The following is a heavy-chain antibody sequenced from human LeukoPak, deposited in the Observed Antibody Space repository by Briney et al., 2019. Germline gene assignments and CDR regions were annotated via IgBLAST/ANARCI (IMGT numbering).Heavy chain of an antibody. CDR2: IRPDGSQK. V-gene: IGHV3-7*03. Sequence: RPGGSLRLSCAASGFTFRNYWMSWVRQAPGEGLEWVANIRPDGSQKYYVDSARGRFTISRDNAKSSLYLQMSSLRPEDTATYYYARDFQPRYCSSSSCSPAWGQGTTVTVSS. CDR3: ARDFQPRYCSSSSCSPA. CDR1: GFTFRNYW. D-gene: IGHD2-2*01. J-gene: IGHJ6*02.